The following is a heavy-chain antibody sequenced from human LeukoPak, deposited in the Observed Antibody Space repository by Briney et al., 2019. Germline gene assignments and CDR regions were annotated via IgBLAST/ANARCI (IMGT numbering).Heavy chain of an antibody. CDR2: IYYSGST. Sequence: SETLFLTCTVSGGSISSSSYYWGWIRQPPGKGLEWIGSIYYSGSTYYNPSLKSRVTISVDTSKNQFSLKLSSVTAADTAVYYCARHGIQLWSHFDYWGQGTLVTVSS. CDR3: ARHGIQLWSHFDY. D-gene: IGHD5-18*01. J-gene: IGHJ4*02. CDR1: GGSISSSSYY. V-gene: IGHV4-39*01.